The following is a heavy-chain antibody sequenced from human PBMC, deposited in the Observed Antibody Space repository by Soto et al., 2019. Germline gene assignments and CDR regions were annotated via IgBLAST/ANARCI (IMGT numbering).Heavy chain of an antibody. J-gene: IGHJ5*02. CDR3: ARSSTYYDFWSGYKPKVAWFEP. Sequence: PSETLSLTCAFSVGSISSGGYSYSWIRQPPGKGLEWIGYIYHSGSTYYNPSLKSRVTISVDRSKNQFSLKLSSVTAADTAVYYCARSSTYYDFWSGYKPKVAWFEPWGQGTLVSVSS. V-gene: IGHV4-30-2*01. CDR2: IYHSGST. CDR1: VGSISSGGYS. D-gene: IGHD3-3*01.